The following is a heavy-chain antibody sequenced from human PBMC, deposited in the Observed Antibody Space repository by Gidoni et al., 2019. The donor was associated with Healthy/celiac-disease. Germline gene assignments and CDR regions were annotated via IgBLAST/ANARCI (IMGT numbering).Heavy chain of an antibody. CDR2: IIPIFGTA. CDR3: ARLRGDSRDY. Sequence: QVQLVQSGAEVKKPGSSVKVSCKASGGTFSSYAISWVRQAPGQGLEWMGGIIPIFGTANYAQKFQSRVTITADDTTSIEFRRLSSLNSEDTAVYYCARLRGDSRDYWGQGTLVTVSS. D-gene: IGHD4-17*01. J-gene: IGHJ4*02. V-gene: IGHV1-69*01. CDR1: GGTFSSYA.